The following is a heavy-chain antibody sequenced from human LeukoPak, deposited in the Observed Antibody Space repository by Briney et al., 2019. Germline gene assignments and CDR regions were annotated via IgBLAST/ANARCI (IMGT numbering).Heavy chain of an antibody. CDR1: GFTFSSYS. CDR3: ARATRYYGMDV. Sequence: GSLRLSCAASGFTFSSYSMNWVRQAPGKGLEWVSYISSSTSNIYYADSVRGRFTISRDNAKGSLYLQMDSLRAEDTAVYYCARATRYYGMDVWGQGTTVTVSS. CDR2: ISSSTSNI. V-gene: IGHV3-48*01. J-gene: IGHJ6*02.